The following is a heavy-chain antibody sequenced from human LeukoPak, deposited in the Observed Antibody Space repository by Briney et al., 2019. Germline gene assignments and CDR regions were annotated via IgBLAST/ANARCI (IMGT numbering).Heavy chain of an antibody. J-gene: IGHJ6*03. D-gene: IGHD1-1*01. Sequence: PSETLSLTCTVSGYSISSGYHWGWIRQPPGKGLEWVGSIYHSGSTYYNPSLKSRVTISVDTSRNQFSLKLSSVTAADTAVYYCARVSWFPGTSYYYMDVWGKGTPVTVSS. CDR1: GYSISSGYH. V-gene: IGHV4-38-2*02. CDR3: ARVSWFPGTSYYYMDV. CDR2: IYHSGST.